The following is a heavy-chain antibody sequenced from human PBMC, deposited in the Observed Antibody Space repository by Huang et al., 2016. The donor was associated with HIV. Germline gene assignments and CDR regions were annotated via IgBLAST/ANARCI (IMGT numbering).Heavy chain of an antibody. CDR1: EYSFTTYW. V-gene: IGHV5-51*03. CDR2: IYPGDSDS. D-gene: IGHD3-16*01. J-gene: IGHJ4*02. CDR3: ARIASRGGFYFDY. Sequence: EVQLVQSGAEVKKSGESLKISCKGSEYSFTTYWIGWLRQMPGKGLEWMGSIYPGDSDSRYSPAFQGQVTFSVDKSITTAYLQWASLKASDTAMYYCARIASRGGFYFDYWGQGTLVTVSS.